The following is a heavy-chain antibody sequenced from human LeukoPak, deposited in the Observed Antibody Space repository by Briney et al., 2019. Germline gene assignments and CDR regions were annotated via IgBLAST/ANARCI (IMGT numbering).Heavy chain of an antibody. CDR2: ISWDGGNY. D-gene: IGHD3-9*01. V-gene: IGHV3-43D*03. Sequence: GGSLRLSCEASGFTFDDYAMHWVRQAPGKGLEWVSLISWDGGNYYYADSVKGRFTISRDNIKNSLFLQMSSLRLEDTALYYCAKDKGFSATSDDRYFDSWGQGTLVTVSS. J-gene: IGHJ4*02. CDR1: GFTFDDYA. CDR3: AKDKGFSATSDDRYFDS.